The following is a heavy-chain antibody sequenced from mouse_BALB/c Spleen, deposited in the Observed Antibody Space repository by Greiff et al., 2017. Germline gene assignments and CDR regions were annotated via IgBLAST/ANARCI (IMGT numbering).Heavy chain of an antibody. J-gene: IGHJ3*01. Sequence: QVQLQQSGAELMKPGASVKISCKATGYTFSSYWIEWVKQRPGHGLEWIGEILPGSGSTNYNEKFKGKATFTADTSSNTAYMQLSSLTSEDSAVYYCARKVGPGGFAYWGQGTLVTVSA. D-gene: IGHD1-3*01. CDR2: ILPGSGST. CDR1: GYTFSSYW. V-gene: IGHV1-9*01. CDR3: ARKVGPGGFAY.